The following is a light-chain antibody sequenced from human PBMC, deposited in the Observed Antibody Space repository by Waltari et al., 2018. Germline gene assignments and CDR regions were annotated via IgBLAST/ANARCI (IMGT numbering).Light chain of an antibody. CDR1: QSVASRY. J-gene: IGKJ2*01. Sequence: EIVLTQSPGTLSLSPGERATLSCRASQSVASRYLAWYQQKPGQAPRLLIFGASGRATGIPDRFSGSGAGTDFTLTISRLEPEDFAVYYCQQYGSSPRYTFGQGTKVEIK. V-gene: IGKV3-20*01. CDR2: GAS. CDR3: QQYGSSPRYT.